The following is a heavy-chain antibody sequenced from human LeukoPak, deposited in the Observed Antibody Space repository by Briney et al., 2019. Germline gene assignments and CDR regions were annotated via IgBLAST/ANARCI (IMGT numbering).Heavy chain of an antibody. CDR1: GFTFSNYW. CDR2: VNNDGSST. J-gene: IGHJ3*02. V-gene: IGHV3-74*01. CDR3: ARDMIRGIFDAFDI. Sequence: GGSLRLSCAASGFTFSNYWMHWVRQTPGKGLVWVSCVNNDGSSTNYADSVKGRFTVSRDNTKNTLYLQMNSLRAEDTAVYHCARDMIRGIFDAFDIWGRGTMVTVSS. D-gene: IGHD3-10*01.